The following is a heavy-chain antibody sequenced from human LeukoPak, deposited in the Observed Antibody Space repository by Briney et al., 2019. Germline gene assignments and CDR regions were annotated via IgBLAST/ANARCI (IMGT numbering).Heavy chain of an antibody. Sequence: SVKVSCKASGYTFTSYGISWVRQAPGQGLEWMGGIIPIFGTANYAQKFQGRVTITADKSTSTAYMELSSLRSEDTAVYYCARDPGYFGYYYYMDVWGKGTTVTVSS. D-gene: IGHD2/OR15-2a*01. CDR1: GYTFTSYG. V-gene: IGHV1-69*06. J-gene: IGHJ6*03. CDR2: IIPIFGTA. CDR3: ARDPGYFGYYYYMDV.